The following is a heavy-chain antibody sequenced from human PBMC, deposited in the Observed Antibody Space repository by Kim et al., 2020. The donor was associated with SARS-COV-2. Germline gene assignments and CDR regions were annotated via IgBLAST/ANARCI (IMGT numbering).Heavy chain of an antibody. V-gene: IGHV3-33*06. D-gene: IGHD5-18*01. CDR3: AKDAEGYSHGSSFDY. CDR2: IWYDGSNK. J-gene: IGHJ4*02. CDR1: GFTFSSYG. Sequence: GGSLRLSCAASGFTFSSYGMHWVRQAPGKGLEWVAVIWYDGSNKYYADSVKGRFTISRDNSKNTLYLQMNSLRAEDTAVYYCAKDAEGYSHGSSFDYWGQGTLVTVSS.